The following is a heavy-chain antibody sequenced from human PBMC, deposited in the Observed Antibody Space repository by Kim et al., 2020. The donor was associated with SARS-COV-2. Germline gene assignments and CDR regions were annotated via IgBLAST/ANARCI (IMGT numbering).Heavy chain of an antibody. CDR1: GDSVSSNSAA. V-gene: IGHV6-1*01. CDR2: TYYRSKWYN. J-gene: IGHJ6*02. CDR3: ARAGSIYSSSSLWYYYYGMDV. Sequence: SQTLSLTCAISGDSVSSNSAAWNWIRQSPSRGLEWLGRTYYRSKWYNDYAVSVKSRITINPDTSKNQFSLQLNSVTPEDTAVYYCARAGSIYSSSSLWYYYYGMDVWGQGTTVTVSS. D-gene: IGHD6-6*01.